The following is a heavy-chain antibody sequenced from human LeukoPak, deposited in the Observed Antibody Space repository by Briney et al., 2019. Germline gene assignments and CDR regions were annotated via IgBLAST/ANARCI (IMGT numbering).Heavy chain of an antibody. Sequence: GASVKVSCKASGGSFTSYAMSWVRQAPGQGLEWMGWMNPNSGNTGYAQRFQGRVTMTRNTSISTAYMELSSLRSEDTAVYYCARGNPLISRLGDAFDIWGQGTMVTVSS. CDR3: ARGNPLISRLGDAFDI. D-gene: IGHD2-21*01. V-gene: IGHV1-8*02. CDR1: GGSFTSYA. CDR2: MNPNSGNT. J-gene: IGHJ3*02.